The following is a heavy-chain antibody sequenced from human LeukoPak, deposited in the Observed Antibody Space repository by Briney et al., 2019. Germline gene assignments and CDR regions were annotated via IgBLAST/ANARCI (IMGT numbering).Heavy chain of an antibody. J-gene: IGHJ6*03. Sequence: GGSLRLSCAASGFTFSSYGMHWVRQAPGKGLEWVVFIRFDGSYKDYADSVKGRFTISRDKSKNTLYLQMNSLRAEDTAVYYCARDAFSYYYYYMDVWGKGTTVTVSS. CDR3: ARDAFSYYYYYMDV. CDR1: GFTFSSYG. V-gene: IGHV3-30*02. CDR2: IRFDGSYK.